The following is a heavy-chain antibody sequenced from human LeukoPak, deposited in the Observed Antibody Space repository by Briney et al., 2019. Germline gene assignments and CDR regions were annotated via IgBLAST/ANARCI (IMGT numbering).Heavy chain of an antibody. D-gene: IGHD1-14*01. CDR1: GVSISSYY. V-gene: IGHV4-59*08. J-gene: IGHJ5*02. Sequence: SETLSLTCTVSGVSISSYYWSWIRQPPGKGLEWIGYIYYSGSTNYNPSLKSRVTISVDTSKNQFSLKLSSVTAADTAVYYCATGETYYRATWGQGTLVTVSS. CDR2: IYYSGST. CDR3: ATGETYYRAT.